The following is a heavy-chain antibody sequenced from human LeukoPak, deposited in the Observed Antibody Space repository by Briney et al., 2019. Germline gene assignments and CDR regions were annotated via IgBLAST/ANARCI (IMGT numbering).Heavy chain of an antibody. CDR1: GFTFNNYW. J-gene: IGHJ4*02. D-gene: IGHD3-9*01. V-gene: IGHV3-74*01. CDR2: INSDGSST. Sequence: GGSLRLSCAASGFTFNNYWMHWVRQAPGKGLVWVSRINSDGSSTNCADSVKGRFTISRDNAKNTLFLQMNSLRAEDTAVYYCAREISPLTGYFDYWGQGTLATVSS. CDR3: AREISPLTGYFDY.